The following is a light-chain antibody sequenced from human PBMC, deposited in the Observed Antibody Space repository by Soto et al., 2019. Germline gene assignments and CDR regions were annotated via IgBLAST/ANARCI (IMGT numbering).Light chain of an antibody. CDR3: QHLNGYPQT. CDR1: QGISSY. J-gene: IGKJ4*01. CDR2: AAS. V-gene: IGKV1-9*01. Sequence: IQLTQSPSSLSASVGDRVTITCRASQGISSYLVWYQQKPGKAPKLLIYAASTLQSGVPSRFSGSGSGTDFTLTISSLQPEDFATYYCQHLNGYPQTFGGETKVEIK.